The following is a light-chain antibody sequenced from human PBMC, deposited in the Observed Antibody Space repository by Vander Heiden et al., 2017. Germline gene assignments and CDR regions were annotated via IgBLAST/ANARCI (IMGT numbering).Light chain of an antibody. CDR1: QSVSSY. CDR2: DAS. J-gene: IGKJ3*01. Sequence: IVSTHSPATVSLSPGERVTLACRTSQSVSSYLAWYQQKPGQAPRLLIYDASNRATGIPARFSGSGSGTDFTLTISSLEPEDFAVYYCQQRCNWLFTFGPGTKVDIK. V-gene: IGKV3-11*01. CDR3: QQRCNWLFT.